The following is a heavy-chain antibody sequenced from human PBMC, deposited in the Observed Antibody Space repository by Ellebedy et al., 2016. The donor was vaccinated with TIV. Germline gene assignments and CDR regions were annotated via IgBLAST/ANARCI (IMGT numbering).Heavy chain of an antibody. Sequence: GESLKISCAASGFTFSSYGMHWVRQAPGKGLEWVAVIAYDGSNKYYADSVKGRFTISRDNSKNTLYLQMNSLRAEDTAVYYCARDRRVVVTAIPAGYFDYWGQGTLVTVSS. CDR2: IAYDGSNK. J-gene: IGHJ4*02. D-gene: IGHD2-21*02. CDR3: ARDRRVVVTAIPAGYFDY. V-gene: IGHV3-30*03. CDR1: GFTFSSYG.